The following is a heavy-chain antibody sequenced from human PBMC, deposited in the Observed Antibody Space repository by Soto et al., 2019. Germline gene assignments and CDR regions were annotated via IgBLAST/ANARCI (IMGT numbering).Heavy chain of an antibody. J-gene: IGHJ4*02. CDR2: ISTYDGNT. CDR1: GYSFTIYG. Sequence: QVQLVQSGAEVKKPGASVRVSCKASGYSFTIYGITWVRQAPGQGPEWMGWISTYDGNTNYAQNFQGRVSMARDTSTSTVYMELRSLRSDDTAVYYCARDRGGSCIGGTCPFDYWGQGTLVIVSS. D-gene: IGHD2-15*01. V-gene: IGHV1-18*01. CDR3: ARDRGGSCIGGTCPFDY.